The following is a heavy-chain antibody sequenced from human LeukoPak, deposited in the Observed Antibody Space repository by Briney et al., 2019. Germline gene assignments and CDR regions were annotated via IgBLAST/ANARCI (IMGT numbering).Heavy chain of an antibody. V-gene: IGHV4-4*07. D-gene: IGHD4-23*01. CDR2: IYDSGST. CDR1: GGSISSHY. Sequence: SETLSLTCTVSGGSISSHYWSWIRQTAGKGLEWIGRIYDSGSTNYNPSLKSRVTISVDTSKNQFSLKLSSVTAADTAVYYCARVFGGPFDYWGQGTLVTVSS. J-gene: IGHJ4*02. CDR3: ARVFGGPFDY.